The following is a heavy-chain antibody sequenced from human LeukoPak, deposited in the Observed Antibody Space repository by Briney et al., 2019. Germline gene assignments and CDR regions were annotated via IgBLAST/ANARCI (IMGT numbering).Heavy chain of an antibody. V-gene: IGHV4-39*01. Sequence: SETLSLTCTVSGCSISSSSYYWGWIRQPPGKGLEWIGSIYYSGSTYYNPSLKSRVTISVDTSKNQFSLKLSSVTASDTAVYYCARAGPYVVVVASTRGLDYWGQGTLVTVSS. CDR3: ARAGPYVVVVASTRGLDY. CDR1: GCSISSSSYY. CDR2: IYYSGST. J-gene: IGHJ4*02. D-gene: IGHD2-15*01.